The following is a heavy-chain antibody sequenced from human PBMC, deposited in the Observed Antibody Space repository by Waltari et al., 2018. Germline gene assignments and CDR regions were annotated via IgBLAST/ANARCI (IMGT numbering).Heavy chain of an antibody. CDR2: IKNDGSIT. Sequence: VQLVESGGGAVQPGGSLRRSCVASGFSISNYWMKWVRQAPRKGLVWVSRIKNDGSITTYADSVRGRFAISRDNAKNTVYLQMNSLRIEDTAMYYCAKSDWFDPWGQGTLVTVSS. V-gene: IGHV3-74*01. CDR3: AKSDWFDP. CDR1: GFSISNYW. J-gene: IGHJ5*02.